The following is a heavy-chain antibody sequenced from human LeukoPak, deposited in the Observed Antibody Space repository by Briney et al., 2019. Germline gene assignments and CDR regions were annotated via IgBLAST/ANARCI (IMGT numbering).Heavy chain of an antibody. Sequence: KPSETLSLTCGVSGGTFSNFFWNWIRQTPGKGLEWIGQIDHSGSTGYNSSLKSRVTISVDTSKTHFSLNLTSVTAADTAVYYCARGGAVNGFDIWGQGTRVTVSS. J-gene: IGHJ3*02. D-gene: IGHD6-19*01. CDR1: GGTFSNFF. V-gene: IGHV4-34*01. CDR2: IDHSGST. CDR3: ARGGAVNGFDI.